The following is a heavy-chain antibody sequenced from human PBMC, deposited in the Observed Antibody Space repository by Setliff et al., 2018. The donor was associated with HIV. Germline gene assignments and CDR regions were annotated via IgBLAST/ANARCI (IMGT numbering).Heavy chain of an antibody. J-gene: IGHJ4*02. Sequence: GVLRLSCAASGFTFSSYTMNWVRQAPGKGLEWVSYISSSGSPIHYADSVKGRFTISRDNAKNSLYLQMNSLRAEDTAVYYCARPNYYDSSGSFDYWGQGTLVTVSS. V-gene: IGHV3-48*04. D-gene: IGHD3-22*01. CDR2: ISSSGSPI. CDR3: ARPNYYDSSGSFDY. CDR1: GFTFSSYT.